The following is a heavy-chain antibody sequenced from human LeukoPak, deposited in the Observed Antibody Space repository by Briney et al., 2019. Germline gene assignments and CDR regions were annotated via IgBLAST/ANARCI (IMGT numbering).Heavy chain of an antibody. Sequence: PGGSLRLSCVPSGLPLSSYWMIGVRPAPGRGGAWVAYIKLDGREQYYVDSVKGRFPLSTDNAKNSLQLQMNSLRAEDTAVYYCAKETTMAYGFDYWGQGTLLTVSS. J-gene: IGHJ4*01. D-gene: IGHD5-18*01. CDR3: AKETTMAYGFDY. CDR2: IKLDGREQ. CDR1: GLPLSSYW. V-gene: IGHV3-7*01.